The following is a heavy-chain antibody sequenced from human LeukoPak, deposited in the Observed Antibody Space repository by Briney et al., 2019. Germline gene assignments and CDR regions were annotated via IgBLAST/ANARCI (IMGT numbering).Heavy chain of an antibody. CDR3: ARGGGSYSNWFDP. D-gene: IGHD1-26*01. CDR2: IRYDGSNK. Sequence: GGSLRLSCAASGFTFSSYAMHWVRQAPGKGLEWVAFIRYDGSNKYYADSVKGRFTISRDNAKSLLFLQMNSLSAEDTALYYCARGGGSYSNWFDPWGQGTLVTVSS. CDR1: GFTFSSYA. J-gene: IGHJ5*02. V-gene: IGHV3-30*02.